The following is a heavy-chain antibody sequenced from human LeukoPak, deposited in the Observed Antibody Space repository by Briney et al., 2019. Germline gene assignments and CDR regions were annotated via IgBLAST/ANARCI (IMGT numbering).Heavy chain of an antibody. CDR3: AKASRGPGETY. V-gene: IGHV3-7*01. CDR2: IKQDGSEK. J-gene: IGHJ4*02. CDR1: GFTFSSYW. Sequence: GGSLRLSCAASGFTFSSYWMSWVRQAPGKGLEWVANIKQDGSEKQYVDSVKGRFTISRDNVKNSLYLQMNSLSVEETAVYYCAKASRGPGETYWGQGTLVTVSP. D-gene: IGHD3-10*01.